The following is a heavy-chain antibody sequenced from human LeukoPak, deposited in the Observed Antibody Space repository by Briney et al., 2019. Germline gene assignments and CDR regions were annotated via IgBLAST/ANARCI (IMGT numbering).Heavy chain of an antibody. V-gene: IGHV3-66*01. CDR1: GFTVSSNY. J-gene: IGHJ4*02. CDR3: ARVSWIQRLFDY. D-gene: IGHD5-18*01. CDR2: IYSGGST. Sequence: GGSLRLSCAASGFTVSSNYMSWVRQAPGKGLEWVSVIYSGGSTYYADSVEGRFTVSRDNSKNTLYLQMNSLRAEDTAVYYCARVSWIQRLFDYWGQGTLVTVSS.